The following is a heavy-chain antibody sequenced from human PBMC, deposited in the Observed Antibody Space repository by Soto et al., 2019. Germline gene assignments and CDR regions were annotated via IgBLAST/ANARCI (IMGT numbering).Heavy chain of an antibody. V-gene: IGHV3-48*01. D-gene: IGHD3-3*01. CDR1: GFTFSSYS. J-gene: IGHJ6*03. Sequence: GGSLRLSCAASGFTFSSYSMNWVRQAPGKGLEWVSYISSSSSTTYYADSVKGRFTVSRDNAKNSVYLQMNSLRGEDTAVYYCARGDDQMGFFYYYMDVWGKGTTVTVSS. CDR3: ARGDDQMGFFYYYMDV. CDR2: ISSSSSTT.